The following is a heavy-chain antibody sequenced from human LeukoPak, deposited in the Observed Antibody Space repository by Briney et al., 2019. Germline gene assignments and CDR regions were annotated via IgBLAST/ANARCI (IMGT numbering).Heavy chain of an antibody. CDR3: AKGANSGSYRIDY. J-gene: IGHJ4*02. CDR2: ISGDGGTT. CDR1: GFTFSSYS. Sequence: GGSLRLSCAASGFTFSSYSMNWVRQAPGKGLEWVSFISGDGGTTYYADSVKGRFTISRDNSKNSLYLQMNSLRTEDTALYYCAKGANSGSYRIDYWGQGTLVTVSS. D-gene: IGHD1-26*01. V-gene: IGHV3-43*02.